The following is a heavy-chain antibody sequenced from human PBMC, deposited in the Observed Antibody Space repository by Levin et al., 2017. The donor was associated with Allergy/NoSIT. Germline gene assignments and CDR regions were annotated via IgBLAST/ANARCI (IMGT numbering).Heavy chain of an antibody. Sequence: RSQTLSLTCAVYGGSFRGYYWSWLRQSPGKGLEWIGEINHRGSTTYNPSLQSRATISVDTSKNQFSLKLKSVTAADTAVYYCASSGWYRGYWGQGTLVTVSS. CDR1: GGSFRGYY. V-gene: IGHV4-34*01. D-gene: IGHD6-19*01. CDR2: INHRGST. J-gene: IGHJ4*02. CDR3: ASSGWYRGY.